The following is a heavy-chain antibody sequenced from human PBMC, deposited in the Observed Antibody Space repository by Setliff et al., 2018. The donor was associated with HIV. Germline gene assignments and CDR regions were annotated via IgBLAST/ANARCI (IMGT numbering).Heavy chain of an antibody. CDR1: GGSTDSGSYY. J-gene: IGHJ4*02. D-gene: IGHD6-19*01. CDR2: MYYTGST. CDR3: ARDGGSSGWYFVLGYSDY. Sequence: SETLSLTCTVSGGSTDSGSYYWAWIRQPPGKGLEWIGSMYYTGSTYYNPSLKSRVTISIDTSKTQFSLKLNSVTAADTAMYYCARDGGSSGWYFVLGYSDYWVPGTLVTVSS. V-gene: IGHV4-39*02.